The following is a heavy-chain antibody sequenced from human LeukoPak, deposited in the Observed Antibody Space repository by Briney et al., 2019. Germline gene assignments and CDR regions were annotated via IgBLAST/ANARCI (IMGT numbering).Heavy chain of an antibody. D-gene: IGHD3-16*02. CDR3: ARGGYDYVWGSYRFDY. CDR2: IYYSGST. V-gene: IGHV4-59*01. CDR1: GGSISSYY. J-gene: IGHJ4*02. Sequence: SETLSLTCTVSGGSISSYYWSWIRQPPGKGLEWIGYIYYSGSTNYNPSLKSRVTISVDTSKNQFSLKLSSVTAADTAVYYCARGGYDYVWGSYRFDYWGQGTLVTVSS.